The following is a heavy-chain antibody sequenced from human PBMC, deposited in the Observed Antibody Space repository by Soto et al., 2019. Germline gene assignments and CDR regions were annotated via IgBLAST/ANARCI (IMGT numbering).Heavy chain of an antibody. Sequence: QVQLVQSGAEVKKPGSSVKVSCKASGGTFSSYAISWVRQAPGQGLEWMGGIIPIFGTANYAQKFQGRVTITADESTSTDDRELSSLRSEDTAVYYCARDTAAAGNYYGMDVWGQGTTVTVSS. D-gene: IGHD6-13*01. V-gene: IGHV1-69*12. CDR1: GGTFSSYA. J-gene: IGHJ6*02. CDR3: ARDTAAAGNYYGMDV. CDR2: IIPIFGTA.